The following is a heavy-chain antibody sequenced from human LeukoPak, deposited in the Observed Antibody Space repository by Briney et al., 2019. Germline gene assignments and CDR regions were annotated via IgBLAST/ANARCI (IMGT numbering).Heavy chain of an antibody. CDR1: GYTFTSYA. J-gene: IGHJ4*02. CDR3: ARWDYDNSGYALYYFDY. V-gene: IGHV7-4-1*02. CDR2: LNTYTGNP. Sequence: GASVKVSCKASGYTFTSYAMNWVRQAPGQGLEWMGWLNTYTGNPTYAQGFTGRFVFSLDTSVSTAYLQISSLKAEDTAVYYCARWDYDNSGYALYYFDYWGQGTLVTVSS. D-gene: IGHD3-22*01.